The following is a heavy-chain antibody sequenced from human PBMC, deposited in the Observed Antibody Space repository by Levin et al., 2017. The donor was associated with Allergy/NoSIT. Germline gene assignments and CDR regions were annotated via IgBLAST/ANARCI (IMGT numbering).Heavy chain of an antibody. CDR3: ARGAAAGANGAFDI. J-gene: IGHJ3*02. Sequence: GGSLRLSCAASGFTFSSYDMHWVRQATGKGLEWVSAIGTAGDTYYPGSVKGRFTISRENAKNSLYLQMNSLRAGDTAVYYCARGAAAGANGAFDIWGQGTMVTVSS. D-gene: IGHD6-13*01. CDR1: GFTFSSYD. CDR2: IGTAGDT. V-gene: IGHV3-13*01.